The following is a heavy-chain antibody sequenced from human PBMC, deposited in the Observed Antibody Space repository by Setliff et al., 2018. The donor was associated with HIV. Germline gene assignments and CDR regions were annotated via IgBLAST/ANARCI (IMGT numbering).Heavy chain of an antibody. CDR2: MNPNSGNT. D-gene: IGHD6-19*01. CDR1: GYTFTSYD. CDR3: AGLGSGWSDSYYYAMDI. J-gene: IGHJ6*02. Sequence: ASVKVSCKASGYTFTSYDINWVRQATGQGLEWMGWMNPNSGNTGYAQKFQGRVTMTVDAATSRAYMELKSLRSDDTAVYFCAGLGSGWSDSYYYAMDIWGQGTTVTVSS. V-gene: IGHV1-8*02.